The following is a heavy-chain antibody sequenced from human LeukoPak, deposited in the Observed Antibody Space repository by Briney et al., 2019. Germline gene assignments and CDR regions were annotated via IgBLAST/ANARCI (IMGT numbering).Heavy chain of an antibody. J-gene: IGHJ4*02. D-gene: IGHD6-19*01. CDR1: GFTFSSYA. CDR3: AKDPYSSGWLYYFDY. CDR2: ISGSGGST. V-gene: IGHV3-23*01. Sequence: GGSLRLSCAAPGFTFSSYAMGWVRQAPGKGLEWVSAISGSGGSTYYADSVKGRFTISRDSSKNTLYLQMNSLRAEDTAVYYCAKDPYSSGWLYYFDYWGQGTLVTVSS.